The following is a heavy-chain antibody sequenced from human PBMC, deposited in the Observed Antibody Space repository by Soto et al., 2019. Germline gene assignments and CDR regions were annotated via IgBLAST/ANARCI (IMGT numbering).Heavy chain of an antibody. CDR1: GFTFSSDS. D-gene: IGHD1-7*01. V-gene: IGHV3-21*01. CDR2: ISSSGSFM. Sequence: EVQLVESGGGLVKPGGCLRLSCAASGFTFSSDSMGWVRQAPGKGLEWVASISSSGSFMNYAESVKGRSTISRDNAKYSLYLQMRSLKDEDTAVYYCARDPPSGTTLDWFDSCGQGTLVTVSS. J-gene: IGHJ5*01. CDR3: ARDPPSGTTLDWFDS.